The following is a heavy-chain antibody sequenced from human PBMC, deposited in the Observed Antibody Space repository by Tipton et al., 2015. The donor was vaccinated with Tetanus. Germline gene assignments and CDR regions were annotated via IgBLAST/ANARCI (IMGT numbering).Heavy chain of an antibody. CDR3: ARVRAYDGSGYYFLDY. CDR2: IYYSGST. CDR1: GGSISSSSYY. D-gene: IGHD3-22*01. J-gene: IGHJ4*02. Sequence: TLSLTCTVSGGSISSSSYYWGWIRQPPGKGLEWIGSIYYSGSTYYNPSLKSRVTISVDTSKNQFSLKLSSVTAADTAVYYCARVRAYDGSGYYFLDYWGQGTLVTVSS. V-gene: IGHV4-39*01.